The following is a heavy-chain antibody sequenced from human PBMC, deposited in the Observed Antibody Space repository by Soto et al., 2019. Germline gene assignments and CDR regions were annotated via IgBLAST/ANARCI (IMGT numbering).Heavy chain of an antibody. D-gene: IGHD3-10*01. CDR3: ARARLSNGDPNIYFFYGLDV. Sequence: QVQLVQSGAEVKRPGSSVKVSCKASGDMFRNSAFTWVRQAPGQGLAWMGVIIPLFRKTNVAQNFQGRVTFTADESTSSLYMEASSLTSEDTAVYYCARARLSNGDPNIYFFYGLDVWGLGTTITVSS. CDR1: GDMFRNSA. V-gene: IGHV1-69*01. J-gene: IGHJ6*02. CDR2: IIPLFRKT.